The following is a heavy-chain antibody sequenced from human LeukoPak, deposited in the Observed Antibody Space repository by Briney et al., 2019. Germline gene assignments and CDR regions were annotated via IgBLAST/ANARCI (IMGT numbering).Heavy chain of an antibody. D-gene: IGHD5/OR15-5a*01. CDR1: GFTFSSYW. Sequence: QPGGSLRLSCAASGFTFSSYWMIWVRQAPGKGLEWVANIKQDASDKYYVDSVKGRFTISRDNAKNSLYLHMNSLRADDTAVYYCARADMSTSGSLCYCGLGTLVTVSS. J-gene: IGHJ4*02. CDR3: ARADMSTSGSLCY. V-gene: IGHV3-7*01. CDR2: IKQDASDK.